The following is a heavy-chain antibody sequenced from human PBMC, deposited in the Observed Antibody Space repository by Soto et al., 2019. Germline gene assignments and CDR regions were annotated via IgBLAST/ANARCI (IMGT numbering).Heavy chain of an antibody. J-gene: IGHJ4*02. CDR3: VRTGGGVGGY. CDR1: GFTVTSNH. D-gene: IGHD3-16*01. CDR2: IYSGGTT. Sequence: EVQLVESGGGLIQPGGSLILSCAASGFTVTSNHMSWTRQAPGKWLEWVSVIYSGGTTNYAGSVKGRFTISRDISKNTVYIQMDSLRADDAAVDYCVRTGGGVGGYWGQGTLVTGSP. V-gene: IGHV3-53*01.